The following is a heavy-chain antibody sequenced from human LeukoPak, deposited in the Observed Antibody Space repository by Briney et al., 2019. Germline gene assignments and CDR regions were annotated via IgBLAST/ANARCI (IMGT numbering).Heavy chain of an antibody. CDR1: GDIFSSYIAA. J-gene: IGHJ6*02. CDR3: ARDQDGMDV. Sequence: SQTLSLTCAISGDIFSSYIAAWNWIRQSPSRGLEWLGRTYYRSKWYNDYAVSVKSRVTINPDTSKNQFSLQLSSVTPEDAAVYYCARDQDGMDVWGQGTTVTVSS. V-gene: IGHV6-1*01. CDR2: TYYRSKWYN.